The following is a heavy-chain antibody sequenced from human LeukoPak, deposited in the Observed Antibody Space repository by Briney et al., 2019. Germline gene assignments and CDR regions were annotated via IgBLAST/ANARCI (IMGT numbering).Heavy chain of an antibody. D-gene: IGHD4-23*01. J-gene: IGHJ3*02. Sequence: GGSLRLSCAASGFTFSGYAMSWVRQAPGKGLEWVSAISGSGGSTYYADSVKGRFTISRDNSKNTLYLQMNSLRAEDTAVYYCATHLDYGGNSVSDAFDIWGQGTMVTVSS. CDR3: ATHLDYGGNSVSDAFDI. V-gene: IGHV3-23*01. CDR2: ISGSGGST. CDR1: GFTFSGYA.